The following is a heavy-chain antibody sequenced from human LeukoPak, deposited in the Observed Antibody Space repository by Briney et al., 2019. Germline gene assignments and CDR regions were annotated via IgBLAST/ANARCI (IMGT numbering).Heavy chain of an antibody. D-gene: IGHD5-24*01. Sequence: GASVKVSCKASGYTFTSYYMHWVRQAPGQGLEWMGIINPSGGSTSYAQKFQGRVTMTRDTSISTAYMELSRLGYDDTAVYYCARDTRSSYLQYYFDYWGQGTLVTVSS. V-gene: IGHV1-46*01. CDR1: GYTFTSYY. J-gene: IGHJ4*02. CDR2: INPSGGST. CDR3: ARDTRSSYLQYYFDY.